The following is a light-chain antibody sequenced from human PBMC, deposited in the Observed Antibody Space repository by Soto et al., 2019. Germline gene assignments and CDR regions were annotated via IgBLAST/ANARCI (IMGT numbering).Light chain of an antibody. Sequence: VLTQSTATLSLSPGERATLSCMASQSVSSNLAWYQQKPGQAPRLLIYGASSRATGIPDRFNGSGSGTDFTLTISRLEPEDFAVYYCQQYGSSPLTFGQGTKV. J-gene: IGKJ1*01. CDR1: QSVSSN. CDR2: GAS. CDR3: QQYGSSPLT. V-gene: IGKV3-20*01.